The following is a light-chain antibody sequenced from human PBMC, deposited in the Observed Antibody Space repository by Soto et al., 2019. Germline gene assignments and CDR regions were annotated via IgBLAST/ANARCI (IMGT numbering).Light chain of an antibody. CDR1: SGDVGTYNL. CDR2: EGS. J-gene: IGLJ2*01. V-gene: IGLV2-23*01. CDR3: SSYAGAVA. Sequence: QSVLTQPASVSGSPGQSITISCTGTSGDVGTYNLVSWYQHHPGKAPKLMIYEGSNRPSGVSHRFSGSQSGNTASLTTSGLQAEDEADYYCSSYAGAVAFGGGTKLTVL.